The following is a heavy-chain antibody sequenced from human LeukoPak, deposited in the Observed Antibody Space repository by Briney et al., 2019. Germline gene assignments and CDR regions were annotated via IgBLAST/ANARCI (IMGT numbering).Heavy chain of an antibody. CDR3: ARGERTSSDEAY. D-gene: IGHD6-25*01. V-gene: IGHV3-48*03. CDR2: ISSSGSTI. Sequence: PGGSLRLSCAASGFTFSNYEMNWVRQAPGKGLEWVSYISSSGSTIYYADSVKGRFTISRDNAKNALYLQMNSLRAEDTAVYYCARGERTSSDEAYWGQGTLVTVSS. CDR1: GFTFSNYE. J-gene: IGHJ4*02.